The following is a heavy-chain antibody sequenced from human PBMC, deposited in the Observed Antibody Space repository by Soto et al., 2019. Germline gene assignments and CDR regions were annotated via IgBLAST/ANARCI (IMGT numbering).Heavy chain of an antibody. CDR3: TALNYGVEV. CDR1: GFTFSNTW. V-gene: IGHV3-15*01. Sequence: PVGSLRLSCAASGFTFSNTWMSWVRQAPGKGLEWVGHIKSKCGGGAADYAAPVKGRFTFSRDDSKNTLYLQMNSLKTEDTAVYYCTALNYGVEVWGQGTTVTVSS. J-gene: IGHJ6*02. CDR2: IKSKCGGGAA.